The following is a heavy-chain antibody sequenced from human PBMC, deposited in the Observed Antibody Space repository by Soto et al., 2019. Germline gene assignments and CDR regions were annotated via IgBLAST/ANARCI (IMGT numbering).Heavy chain of an antibody. V-gene: IGHV3-30-3*01. D-gene: IGHD6-13*01. CDR1: GFTFSSYA. Sequence: QVQLVESGGGVVQPGRSLRLSCAASGFTFSSYAMHWVRQAPGKGLEWVAVISYDGSNKYYADSVKGRFTISRDNSKNTLYLQMNSLRAEDTAVYYCARDTGGWQEQQPKPYYWGQGTLVTVSS. J-gene: IGHJ4*02. CDR3: ARDTGGWQEQQPKPYY. CDR2: ISYDGSNK.